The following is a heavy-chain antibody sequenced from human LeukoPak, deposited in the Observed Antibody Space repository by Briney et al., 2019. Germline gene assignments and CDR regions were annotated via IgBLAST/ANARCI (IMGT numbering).Heavy chain of an antibody. CDR1: GLTFSTFW. Sequence: KLGGPLSFSCEASGLTFSTFWMSWAPKAPGKGLEWVANIKQDESEKYYVDSVKGRFTISRDNAKNSLYLQMNSLRAEDTAVYYCARGGSSGYYLGYWGQGTLVTVSS. D-gene: IGHD3-22*01. CDR3: ARGGSSGYYLGY. V-gene: IGHV3-7*03. CDR2: IKQDESEK. J-gene: IGHJ4*02.